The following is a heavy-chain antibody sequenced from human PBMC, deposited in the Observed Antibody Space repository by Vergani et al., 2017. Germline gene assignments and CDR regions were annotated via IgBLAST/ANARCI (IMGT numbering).Heavy chain of an antibody. CDR2: ISYDGSNK. CDR3: AKDRLPFT. J-gene: IGHJ5*02. Sequence: QVQLVESGGGAVQPGRSLRLSCAASGFTFSSYGMHWVRQAPGKGLEWVAVISYDGSNKYYADSVKGRFTISRDNSKNTLYLQMNSLRAEDTAVYYCAKDRLPFTWGQGTLVTVSS. CDR1: GFTFSSYG. V-gene: IGHV3-30*18.